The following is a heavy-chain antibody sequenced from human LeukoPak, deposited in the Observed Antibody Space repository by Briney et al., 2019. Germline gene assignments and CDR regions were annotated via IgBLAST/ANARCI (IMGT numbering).Heavy chain of an antibody. CDR1: GYSISSGYY. J-gene: IGHJ4*02. V-gene: IGHV4-38-2*02. CDR2: IYHSGST. CDR3: ARDQGVIAARGDY. Sequence: SETLSLTCTVSGYSISSGYYWGWIRQPPGKGLEWIGSIYHSGSTYYNPSLKSRVTISVDTSKNQFSLKLSSVTAADTAVYYCARDQGVIAARGDYWGQGTLVTVSS. D-gene: IGHD6-6*01.